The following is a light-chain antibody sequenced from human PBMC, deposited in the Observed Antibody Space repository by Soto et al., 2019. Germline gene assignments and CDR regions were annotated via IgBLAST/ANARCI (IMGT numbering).Light chain of an antibody. CDR2: EVT. CDR1: SSDNGDYNY. CDR3: SSYAGNNNYV. V-gene: IGLV2-8*01. Sequence: QSVLAQPPSASGSPGPSVTFSCTGTSSDNGDYNYVSWYQQHPGKAPKLMIYEVTKRPSGVPDRFSGSKSGNTASLTVSGLQADDEADYYCSSYAGNNNYVFGTGTKVTVL. J-gene: IGLJ1*01.